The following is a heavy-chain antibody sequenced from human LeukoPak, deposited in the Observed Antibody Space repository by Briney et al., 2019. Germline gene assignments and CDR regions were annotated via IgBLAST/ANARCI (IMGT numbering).Heavy chain of an antibody. V-gene: IGHV4-30-2*01. J-gene: IGHJ2*01. CDR3: ARDGETIYGDYGYFDL. CDR2: IYHSGST. Sequence: SETLSLTCAVSGGSISSGGYSWSWIRQPPGQGLEWIGYIYHSGSTYFNPSLKSRVTISVDRSKNQFSLRLSSVTAADTAVYYCARDGETIYGDYGYFDLWGRGTLVTVSS. D-gene: IGHD4-17*01. CDR1: GGSISSGGYS.